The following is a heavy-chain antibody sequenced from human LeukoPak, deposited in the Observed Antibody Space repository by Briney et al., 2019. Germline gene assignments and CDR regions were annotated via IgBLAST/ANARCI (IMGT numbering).Heavy chain of an antibody. CDR2: ISAYNGNT. V-gene: IGHV1-18*01. CDR3: ARTKYCTNGVCYEARSLRWFDP. D-gene: IGHD2-8*01. Sequence: ASVKVSCKASGYTFTCYGISWVRQAPGQGLEWMGWISAYNGNTNYAQKLQGRVTMTTDTSTSTAYMELRSLRSDDTAVYYCARTKYCTNGVCYEARSLRWFDPWGQGTLVTVSS. J-gene: IGHJ5*02. CDR1: GYTFTCYG.